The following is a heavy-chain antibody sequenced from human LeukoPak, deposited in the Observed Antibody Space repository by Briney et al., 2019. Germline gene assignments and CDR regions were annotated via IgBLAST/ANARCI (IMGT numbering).Heavy chain of an antibody. CDR3: VQGWRDS. V-gene: IGHV3-48*03. Sequence: GGSLRLSCAASGFTFSSCEVNWVRQAPGEGLEWLSHISSSGSTIYYADSVKGRFTISRDNPKNSLYLQMNSRRAEDTAVYYCVQGWRDSWGQGTLVTVSS. CDR2: ISSSGSTI. CDR1: GFTFSSCE. D-gene: IGHD2-15*01. J-gene: IGHJ4*02.